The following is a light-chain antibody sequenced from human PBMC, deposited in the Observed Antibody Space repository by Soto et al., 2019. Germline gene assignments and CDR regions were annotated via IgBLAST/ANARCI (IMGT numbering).Light chain of an antibody. CDR3: QQYGSSVT. V-gene: IGKV3-20*01. CDR1: QSVSSSY. J-gene: IGKJ1*01. CDR2: GAS. Sequence: EIVLTQSPGTLSLSPGERATLSCRASQSVSSSYLAWYQQKPGQAPRLLIYGASSRATGIPDRFSGSGSGTDFTLTISRLEPADFAVYYCQQYGSSVTFCQGTKVEIK.